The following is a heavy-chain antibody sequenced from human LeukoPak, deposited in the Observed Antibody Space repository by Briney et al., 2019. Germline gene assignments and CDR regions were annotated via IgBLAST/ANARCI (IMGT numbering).Heavy chain of an antibody. CDR3: ASSIVATITSFDY. J-gene: IGHJ4*02. V-gene: IGHV4-59*08. CDR1: GGSISPYY. D-gene: IGHD5-12*01. Sequence: TSETLSLTCTVSGGSISPYYWSWIRQPPGKGLEWIGYIYSSANTNYNPSLKGRVTMSVDTSKNQFSLTLSSVTAADTAVYYCASSIVATITSFDYWGQGTLVTVSS. CDR2: IYSSANT.